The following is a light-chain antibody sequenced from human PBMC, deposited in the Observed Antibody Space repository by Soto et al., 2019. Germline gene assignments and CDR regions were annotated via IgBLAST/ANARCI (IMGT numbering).Light chain of an antibody. Sequence: QSALTQPASVSGSPGQSITISCTGTSSDVGSYNLVSWYQQHPGKAPKLMIYAVSKLPSGVSNRFSGSTSGNTASLTISGLQPEDGADYYCCSYSGSSTFLYVFGTGTKVTVL. J-gene: IGLJ1*01. CDR2: AVS. CDR3: CSYSGSSTFLYV. CDR1: SSDVGSYNL. V-gene: IGLV2-23*02.